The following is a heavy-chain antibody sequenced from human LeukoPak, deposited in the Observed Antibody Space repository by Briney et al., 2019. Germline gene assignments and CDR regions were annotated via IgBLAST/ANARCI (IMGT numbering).Heavy chain of an antibody. CDR2: IIPIFGTA. Sequence: SVKVSCKASGGTFSSYAISWVRQAPGQGLEWMGGIIPIFGTANYAQKFQGRVTITADESTSTAYMELSSLRSEDTAVYYCARVLLWFGESRDYYFDYWGQGTLVTVSS. V-gene: IGHV1-69*13. D-gene: IGHD3-10*01. CDR1: GGTFSSYA. CDR3: ARVLLWFGESRDYYFDY. J-gene: IGHJ4*02.